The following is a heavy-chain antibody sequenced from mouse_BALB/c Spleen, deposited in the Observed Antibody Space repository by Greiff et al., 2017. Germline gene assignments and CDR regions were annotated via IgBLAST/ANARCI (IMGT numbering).Heavy chain of an antibody. V-gene: IGHV3-2*02. CDR3: ARYDATGVFDY. CDR1: GYSITSDYA. J-gene: IGHJ2*01. D-gene: IGHD1-1*01. Sequence: EVQLVESGPGLVKPSQSLSLTCTVTGYSITSDYAWNWIRQFPGNKLEWMGYISYSGSTSYNPSLKSRISITRDTSKNQFFLQLNSVTTEDTATYYCARYDATGVFDYWGQGTTLTVSS. CDR2: ISYSGST.